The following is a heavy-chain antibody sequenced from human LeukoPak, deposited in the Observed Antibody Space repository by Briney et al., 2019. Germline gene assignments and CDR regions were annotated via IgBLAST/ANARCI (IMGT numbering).Heavy chain of an antibody. CDR3: XXXXXXXXXXLGKGPFDY. V-gene: IGHV1-2*02. CDR2: INPNSGGT. CDR1: GYTFTGYY. J-gene: IGHJ4*02. Sequence: GASVKVSCKVSGYTFTGYYMHWVRQAPGQGLEWMGWINPNSGGTNYAQKFQGRVTMTRDTSISTAYMELSRLRSDDTAVYYCXXXXXXXXXXLGKGPFDYWGQGTLVTVSS.